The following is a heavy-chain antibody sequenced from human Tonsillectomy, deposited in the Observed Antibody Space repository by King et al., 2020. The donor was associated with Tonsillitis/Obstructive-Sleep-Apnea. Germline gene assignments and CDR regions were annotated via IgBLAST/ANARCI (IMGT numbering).Heavy chain of an antibody. CDR1: GFTFSSYA. Sequence: VQLVESGGGVVQPGRSLRLSCAASGFTFSSYAMHWVRQAPGKGLEWVAVISYDGSNKYYADSVKGRLTTSRDNSKNTLYLQMNTLRAEETAVYYCARAMTTVTKNAFDIWGQGTMVTVSS. J-gene: IGHJ3*02. CDR2: ISYDGSNK. CDR3: ARAMTTVTKNAFDI. V-gene: IGHV3-30*01. D-gene: IGHD4-17*01.